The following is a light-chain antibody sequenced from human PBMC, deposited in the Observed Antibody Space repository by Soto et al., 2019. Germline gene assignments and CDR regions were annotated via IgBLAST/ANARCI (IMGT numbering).Light chain of an antibody. V-gene: IGLV4-69*01. CDR3: QTWGTGTVV. Sequence: QLVLTQSPSASASLGASVKLTCTLSSGHSSYAIAWHQQQPEKGPRYLMRVNSDGRHIKGDGIPDRFSGSSSGAERYLTISSLQSEDEGDYYCQTWGTGTVVFGGGTKLTVL. CDR2: VNSDGRH. J-gene: IGLJ2*01. CDR1: SGHSSYA.